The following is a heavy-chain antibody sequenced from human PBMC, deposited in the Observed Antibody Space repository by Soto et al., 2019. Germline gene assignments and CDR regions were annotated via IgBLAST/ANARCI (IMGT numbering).Heavy chain of an antibody. CDR3: ARSFGSGYDFWSGYQYYYYGMDV. CDR2: ISAYNGNT. V-gene: IGHV1-18*01. J-gene: IGHJ6*02. D-gene: IGHD3-3*01. CDR1: GYTFTSYG. Sequence: QVQLVQSGAEVKKPGASVKVSCKASGYTFTSYGISWVRQAPGQGLEWMGWISAYNGNTNYAQKLQGRVTMTTDTSTSTADVELRSLRSDDTAVYYCARSFGSGYDFWSGYQYYYYGMDVWGQGTTVTVSS.